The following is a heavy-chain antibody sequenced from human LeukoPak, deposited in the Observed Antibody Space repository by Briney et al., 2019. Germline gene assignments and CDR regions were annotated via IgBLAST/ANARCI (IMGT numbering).Heavy chain of an antibody. CDR2: ISYSGST. CDR3: ARTTTTFDD. V-gene: IGHV4-59*01. CDR1: GGSISSYY. D-gene: IGHD4-11*01. J-gene: IGHJ4*02. Sequence: SETLSLTCTVSGGSISSYYWSWIRQPPGKGLEWIGYISYSGSTDYSPSLKGRVTISVDTSKNHFSLNLTSVTAADTAVYYCARTTTTFDDWGQGTLVTVSS.